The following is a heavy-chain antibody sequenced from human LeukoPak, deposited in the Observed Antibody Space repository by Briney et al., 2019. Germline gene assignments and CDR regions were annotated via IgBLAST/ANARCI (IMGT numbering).Heavy chain of an antibody. D-gene: IGHD3-3*01. CDR1: GYTFTGYY. V-gene: IGHV1-2*02. J-gene: IGHJ4*02. CDR2: INPNSGGT. CDR3: ARANTDFWSGYSTDY. Sequence: ASVKVSCKASGYTFTGYYMHWVRQAPGQGLEWMGWINPNSGGTNYAQKFQGRVTMTRDTSISTAYMELSRLRSDDTAVYYCARANTDFWSGYSTDYWGQGTLVTVSP.